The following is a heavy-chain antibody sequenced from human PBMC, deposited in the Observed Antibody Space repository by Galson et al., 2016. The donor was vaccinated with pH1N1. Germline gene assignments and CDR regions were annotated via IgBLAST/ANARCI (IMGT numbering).Heavy chain of an antibody. CDR1: GFTFINYA. Sequence: SLRLSCAASGFTFINYAMSWVRQAPGKGLEWVSTISGTGDPTYYADSVKGRFTISRDNTTNTVYLRMNSLRVGDTAVYYCAKDLGRYSEIDYWGQGTLVTVSS. J-gene: IGHJ4*02. CDR2: ISGTGDPT. D-gene: IGHD1-26*01. V-gene: IGHV3-23*01. CDR3: AKDLGRYSEIDY.